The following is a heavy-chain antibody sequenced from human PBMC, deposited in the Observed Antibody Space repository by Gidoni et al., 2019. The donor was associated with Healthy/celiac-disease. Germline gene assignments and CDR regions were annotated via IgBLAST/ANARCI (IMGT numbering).Heavy chain of an antibody. CDR3: ARGYYYGSGSYYVP. Sequence: QVQLQQWGAGLLKPSETLSLTCAVYVGSFSGYYWSWIRQPPGKGLEWIGEINHSGSTNYNPSLKSRVTISVDTSKNQFSLKLSSVTAADTAVYYCARGYYYGSGSYYVPWGQGTLVTVSS. CDR1: VGSFSGYY. CDR2: INHSGST. D-gene: IGHD3-10*01. V-gene: IGHV4-34*01. J-gene: IGHJ5*02.